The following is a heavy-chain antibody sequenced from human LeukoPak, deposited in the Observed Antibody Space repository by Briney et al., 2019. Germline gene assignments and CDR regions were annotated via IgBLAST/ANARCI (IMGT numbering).Heavy chain of an antibody. J-gene: IGHJ4*02. V-gene: IGHV4-59*01. CDR3: ARENDSSFFDY. CDR1: GGSIGSYY. D-gene: IGHD3-22*01. Sequence: SETLSLTCTVSGGSIGSYYWSWIRQPPGKGLEWIGYIYYSGSTNYNPSLKSRVTTSVDTSKNQFSLKLSSVTAADTAVYYCARENDSSFFDYWGQGTLVTVSS. CDR2: IYYSGST.